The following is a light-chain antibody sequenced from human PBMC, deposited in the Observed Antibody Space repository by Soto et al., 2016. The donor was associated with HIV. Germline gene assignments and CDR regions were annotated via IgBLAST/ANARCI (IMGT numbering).Light chain of an antibody. CDR3: QVWHSPEVV. Sequence: SSELTQDPAVSVALGQTVRITCQGDSLRSYYGSWYQQKPGQAPVLVVYDDSKRPSGIPERFSGSNSGNTATLTISRVEAGDEADYYCQVWHSPEVVFGGGTKLTV. CDR2: DDS. V-gene: IGLV3-21*02. CDR1: SLRSYY. J-gene: IGLJ2*01.